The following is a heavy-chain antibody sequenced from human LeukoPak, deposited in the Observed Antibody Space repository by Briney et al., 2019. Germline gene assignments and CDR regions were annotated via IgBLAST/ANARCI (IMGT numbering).Heavy chain of an antibody. CDR2: IWYDGSNK. J-gene: IGHJ4*02. CDR1: GFTFSSYG. Sequence: GGSLRLSCAASGFTFSSYGMHWVRQAPGKGLEWVAVIWYDGSNKYYADSVKGRFTISRDNSKNTLYLQMNGLRAEDTAVYYCARDLHDSSGYYWGFDYWGQGTLVTVSS. D-gene: IGHD3-22*01. V-gene: IGHV3-33*01. CDR3: ARDLHDSSGYYWGFDY.